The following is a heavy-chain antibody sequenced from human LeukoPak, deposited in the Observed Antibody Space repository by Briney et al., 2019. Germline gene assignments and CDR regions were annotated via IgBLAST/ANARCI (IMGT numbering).Heavy chain of an antibody. V-gene: IGHV4-39*07. CDR2: VYRSGST. D-gene: IGHD6-19*01. CDR1: GGSISSSSYY. Sequence: SETLSLTCTVSGGSISSSSYYWGWIRQSPGKGLQWIGEVYRSGSTNFNPSLKSRVTISVDTSKNQFSLKLSSVTAADTAVYYCAHNGWYSIDNWGQGTLVTVPS. CDR3: AHNGWYSIDN. J-gene: IGHJ4*02.